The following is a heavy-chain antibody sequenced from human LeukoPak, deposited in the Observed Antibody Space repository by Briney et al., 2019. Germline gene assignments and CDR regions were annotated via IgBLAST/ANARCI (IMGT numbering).Heavy chain of an antibody. Sequence: GGSLRLSCAASGFTVSSNYMSWVRQAPGKGLEGVSVIYSGGSTYYADSVKGRFTISRDNSKNTLYLQMNSLSAEDTAVYYCASSGVFPHNPLDYWGQGTLVTVSS. V-gene: IGHV3-53*01. J-gene: IGHJ4*02. CDR2: IYSGGST. CDR1: GFTVSSNY. CDR3: ASSGVFPHNPLDY. D-gene: IGHD6-19*01.